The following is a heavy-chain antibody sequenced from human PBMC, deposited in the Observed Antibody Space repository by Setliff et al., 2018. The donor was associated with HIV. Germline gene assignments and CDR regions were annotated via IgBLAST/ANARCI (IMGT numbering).Heavy chain of an antibody. CDR2: ITNTSDYI. CDR1: GFAFSGHQ. J-gene: IGHJ4*02. Sequence: TGGSLRLSCAASGFAFSGHQMSWVRQAPGKGLEWVSSITNTSDYISYGDSVKGRFTISRDNAKKSLYLQMNSLRADDTAVYYCARAFSGYYFDYWGQGTLVTVSS. CDR3: ARAFSGYYFDY. V-gene: IGHV3-21*01. D-gene: IGHD3-3*01.